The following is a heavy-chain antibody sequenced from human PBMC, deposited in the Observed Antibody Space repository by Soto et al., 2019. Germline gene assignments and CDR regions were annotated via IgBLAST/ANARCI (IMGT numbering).Heavy chain of an antibody. Sequence: QVQLVESGGGVVQPGRSLRLSCAASGFTFTSYFMHWVRQAPGKGLEWVAVISFDGSNKYYADSVQDRFTISRDNSKNTLYLQMNSLRPEDTAVYYCARDYRGYGGPSRRFDPWGQGTLVTVS. V-gene: IGHV3-30-3*01. CDR1: GFTFTSYF. CDR3: ARDYRGYGGPSRRFDP. J-gene: IGHJ5*02. CDR2: ISFDGSNK. D-gene: IGHD5-12*01.